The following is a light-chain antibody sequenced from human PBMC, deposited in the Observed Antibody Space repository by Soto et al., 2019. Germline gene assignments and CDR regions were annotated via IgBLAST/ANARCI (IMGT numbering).Light chain of an antibody. CDR3: SSYAGSSNV. J-gene: IGLJ1*01. CDR2: EVN. V-gene: IGLV2-8*01. CDR1: SSDVGGYNY. Sequence: QSVLTQPPSASGSPGQSVAISCTGTSSDVGGYNYVSWYQQHPGKAPKLMIYEVNKRPSGVPDRFSGSKSGNTASLTVSGLQAEDEADYYCSSYAGSSNVFGTRTKGTVL.